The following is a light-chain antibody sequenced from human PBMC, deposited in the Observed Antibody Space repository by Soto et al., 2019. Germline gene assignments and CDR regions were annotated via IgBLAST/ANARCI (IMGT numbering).Light chain of an antibody. Sequence: EVLLTQSPGTLSLFPGERATLSCRASQSVDGGYLAWYQHTPGQAPRLLIHGASRRATGIPDRFSGSGSGTDFTLTISRLEPDDFAVYYCQLYGNPPLKYTFGQGTKLEIK. J-gene: IGKJ2*01. CDR2: GAS. CDR1: QSVDGGY. V-gene: IGKV3-20*01. CDR3: QLYGNPPLKYT.